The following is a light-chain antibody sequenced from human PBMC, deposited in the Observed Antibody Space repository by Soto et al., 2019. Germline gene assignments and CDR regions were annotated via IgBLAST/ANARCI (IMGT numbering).Light chain of an antibody. V-gene: IGKV1-5*03. CDR1: QTISTW. CDR3: QQYNTFWT. J-gene: IGKJ1*01. Sequence: DIQMTQSPSTLSASLGDRVTITCRASQTISTWLAWYQQKPGKAPNLLIYKASSLESGVPPRFSGSGSGTEFTLTISSLQPDDSATYYCQQYNTFWTFGQGTKVDIK. CDR2: KAS.